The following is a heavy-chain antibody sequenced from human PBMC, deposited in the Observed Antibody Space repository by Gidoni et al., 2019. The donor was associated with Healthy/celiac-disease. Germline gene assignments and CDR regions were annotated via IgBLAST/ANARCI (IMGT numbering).Heavy chain of an antibody. CDR3: AKALIITMIVVVKATPDY. CDR1: GFTFSSYA. J-gene: IGHJ4*02. CDR2: ISGSGGST. D-gene: IGHD3-22*01. V-gene: IGHV3-23*01. Sequence: EVQLLESGGGLVQPGGSLRLSCAASGFTFSSYAMGGFRQAPGKGLEWVSAISGSGGSTYYADSVKGRFTISRDNSKNTLYLQMNSLRAEDTAVYYCAKALIITMIVVVKATPDYWGQGTLVTVSS.